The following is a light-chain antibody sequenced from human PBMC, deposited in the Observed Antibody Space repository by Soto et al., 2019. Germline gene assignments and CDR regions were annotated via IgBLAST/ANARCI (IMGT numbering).Light chain of an antibody. CDR3: FQYGASPAT. V-gene: IGKV3-20*01. CDR2: GAS. J-gene: IGKJ2*01. Sequence: EIVLTQSPGTLSLSPGERATLSCRASQTVYSTYLAWYQHKPGQAPCLLIYGASSRTTGTPDRFTGGGSGTDFTLTISRLEPADSAVYYCFQYGASPATFGQGTKLEIK. CDR1: QTVYSTY.